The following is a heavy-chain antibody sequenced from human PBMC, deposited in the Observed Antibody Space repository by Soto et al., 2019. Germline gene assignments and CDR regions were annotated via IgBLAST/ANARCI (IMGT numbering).Heavy chain of an antibody. D-gene: IGHD6-19*01. CDR2: IIPIFGTA. V-gene: IGHV1-69*06. Sequence: ASVKVSCKASGGTFSSYAISWVRQAPGQGLEWMGGIIPIFGTANYAQKFQGRVTITADKSTSTAYMELSSLRSEDTAVYYCARDFPNPIAVVHDALDIWGQGTMVTVSS. CDR3: ARDFPNPIAVVHDALDI. CDR1: GGTFSSYA. J-gene: IGHJ3*02.